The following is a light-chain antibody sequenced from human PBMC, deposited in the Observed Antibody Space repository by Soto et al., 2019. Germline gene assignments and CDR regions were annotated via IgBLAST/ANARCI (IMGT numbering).Light chain of an antibody. V-gene: IGLV2-8*01. CDR1: SSDVGGYNY. J-gene: IGLJ1*01. Sequence: QSSLTQPPSASGSPGQSVTISCTGTSSDVGGYNYVSWYQQHPGKAPKLIIFEVTKRPSGVPDRFSGSKSGNTASLTVSGLRAEDEADYYCSSFAGNAGSYSHVFGTGTKLTVL. CDR2: EVT. CDR3: SSFAGNAGSYSHV.